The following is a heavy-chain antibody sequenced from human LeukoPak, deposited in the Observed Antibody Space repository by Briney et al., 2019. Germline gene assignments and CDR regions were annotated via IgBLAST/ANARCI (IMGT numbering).Heavy chain of an antibody. V-gene: IGHV3-23*01. CDR2: ISGSGGAT. J-gene: IGHJ4*02. CDR1: GFTFNTYG. D-gene: IGHD3-22*01. Sequence: PGGSLRLSCAASGFTFNTYGMSWVRQAPGKGLEWVSGISGSGGATYYADSVKGRFTISRDNSKNTLYLQMNSLRAEDAAVYYCAKDEGYYYDSSCGYWGQGTLVTVSS. CDR3: AKDEGYYYDSSCGY.